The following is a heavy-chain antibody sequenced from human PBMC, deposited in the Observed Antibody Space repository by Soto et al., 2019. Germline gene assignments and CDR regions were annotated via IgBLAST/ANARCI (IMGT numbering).Heavy chain of an antibody. J-gene: IGHJ4*02. CDR1: GYTFTDFY. Sequence: QVQLVQSGAEVRKPGASVKVSCKASGYTFTDFYIHWVRQAPGQGLEWMGIINPGVGNTNYSQNFQDRVTVTRDTSTSTVYMELSSLKSEDTATYYCARLGNSTYWGQGTLVTVSS. D-gene: IGHD4-4*01. CDR2: INPGVGNT. V-gene: IGHV1-46*01. CDR3: ARLGNSTY.